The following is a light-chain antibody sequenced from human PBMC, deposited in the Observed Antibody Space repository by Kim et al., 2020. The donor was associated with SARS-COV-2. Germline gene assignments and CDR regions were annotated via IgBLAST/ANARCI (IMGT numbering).Light chain of an antibody. CDR3: QKYNNAPQT. J-gene: IGKJ1*01. V-gene: IGKV1-27*01. CDR1: QGIGNF. Sequence: DIQMTQSPSSLSASVGDRVTITCRASQGIGNFLAWYQQKPGKVPKLLIYSASTLQSGVPSRFTGSGSGTDFTLTISSLQPEDAATYYCQKYNNAPQTFGQGTKLEI. CDR2: SAS.